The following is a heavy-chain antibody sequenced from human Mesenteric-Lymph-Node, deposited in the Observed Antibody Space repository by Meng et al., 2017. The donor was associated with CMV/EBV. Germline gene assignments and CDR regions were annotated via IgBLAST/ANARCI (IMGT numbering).Heavy chain of an antibody. D-gene: IGHD1-1*01. V-gene: IGHV3-15*01. Sequence: GESLKISCAASEFTFTDAWMSWVRQPPGQGLEWVGRLKSETDGGTMDYAAPVKGRFTMSRDDSKNILHLQMNSLKTEDTAVYYCTAGTGKTDFDYWGQGTLVTVSS. CDR2: LKSETDGGTM. J-gene: IGHJ4*02. CDR3: TAGTGKTDFDY. CDR1: EFTFTDAW.